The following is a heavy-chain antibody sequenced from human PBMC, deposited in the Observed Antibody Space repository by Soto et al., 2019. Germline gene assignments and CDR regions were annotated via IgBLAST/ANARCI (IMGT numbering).Heavy chain of an antibody. V-gene: IGHV1-2*02. J-gene: IGHJ3*02. CDR3: ARGGGVGVAGSAAFDM. D-gene: IGHD3-3*01. CDR1: GYPVTAYY. Sequence: QLHLVQSGAVVKKPGASVTVSCSASGYPVTAYYMLWVRQAPGRGLEWMGGINPATGAAKYTQTFQSRVTMTGDSSTGTVFMELSGLTSEDSAVFYCARGGGVGVAGSAAFDMWGQGTLVTVSS. CDR2: INPATGAA.